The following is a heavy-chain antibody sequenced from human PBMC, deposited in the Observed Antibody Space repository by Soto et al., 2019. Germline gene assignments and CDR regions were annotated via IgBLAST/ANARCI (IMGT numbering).Heavy chain of an antibody. Sequence: PGGSLRLSCAASGFTFTRFWMSWVRQAPGKGLEWVANIKEDGSEKHYVDAVKGRFTISRDNANNSLYLQMNSLRVEDTAVYYCAKEGGLSGSYYISSSYYFDFWGQGTLVTVSS. CDR1: GFTFTRFW. J-gene: IGHJ4*02. CDR2: IKEDGSEK. CDR3: AKEGGLSGSYYISSSYYFDF. D-gene: IGHD1-26*01. V-gene: IGHV3-7*01.